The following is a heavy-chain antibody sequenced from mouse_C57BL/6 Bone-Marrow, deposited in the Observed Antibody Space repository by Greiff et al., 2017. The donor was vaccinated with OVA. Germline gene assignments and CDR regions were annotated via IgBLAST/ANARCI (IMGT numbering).Heavy chain of an antibody. D-gene: IGHD2-5*01. J-gene: IGHJ4*01. Sequence: QVQLQQSGAELVRPGASVTLSCKASGYTFTDYEMHWVKQTPVHGLEWIGAIDPETGGTAYNQKFKGKAILTVDKSSSTAYVKLRSLTSEDSAVYYCTRSYSNYYAMDYWGQGTSVTVSS. CDR3: TRSYSNYYAMDY. CDR2: IDPETGGT. CDR1: GYTFTDYE. V-gene: IGHV1-15*01.